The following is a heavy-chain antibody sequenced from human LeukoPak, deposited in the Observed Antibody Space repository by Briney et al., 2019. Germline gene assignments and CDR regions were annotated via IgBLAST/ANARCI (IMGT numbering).Heavy chain of an antibody. V-gene: IGHV1-69*04. D-gene: IGHD2-15*01. CDR3: ARGGGYCSGGSCGPNAFDI. J-gene: IGHJ3*02. CDR1: GGTFSSYA. Sequence: ASVKVSCKASGGTFSSYAISWVRQAPGQGLEWMGRIIPILGIANYAQKFQGRVTITADKSTSTAYMELSSLRSEDTAVYYCARGGGYCSGGSCGPNAFDIWGQGTMVTVSS. CDR2: IIPILGIA.